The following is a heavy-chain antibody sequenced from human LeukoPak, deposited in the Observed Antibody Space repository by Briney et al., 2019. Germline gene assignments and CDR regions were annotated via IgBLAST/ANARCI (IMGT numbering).Heavy chain of an antibody. D-gene: IGHD1-26*01. CDR1: GFTFNNYW. V-gene: IGHV3-21*01. Sequence: GGSLRLSCAASGFTFNNYWMTWVRQAPGKGLEWVSSISSSSSYIYYADSVKGRFTISRDNAKNSLYLQMNSLRAEDTAVYYCARLSIVGATFDYWGQGTLVTVSS. J-gene: IGHJ4*02. CDR3: ARLSIVGATFDY. CDR2: ISSSSSYI.